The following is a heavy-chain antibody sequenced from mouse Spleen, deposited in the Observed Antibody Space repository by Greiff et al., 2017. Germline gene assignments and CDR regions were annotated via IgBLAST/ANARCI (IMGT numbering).Heavy chain of an antibody. Sequence: EVKLMESGPGLVKPSQSLSLTCSVTGYSITSGYYWNWIRQFPGNKLEWMGYISYDGSNNYNPSLKNRISITRDTSKNQFFLKLNSVTTEDTATYYCAILYYSYYSYDDYWGQGTTLTVSS. CDR3: AILYYSYYSYDDY. CDR2: ISYDGSN. CDR1: GYSITSGYY. J-gene: IGHJ2*01. V-gene: IGHV3-6*01. D-gene: IGHD2-12*01.